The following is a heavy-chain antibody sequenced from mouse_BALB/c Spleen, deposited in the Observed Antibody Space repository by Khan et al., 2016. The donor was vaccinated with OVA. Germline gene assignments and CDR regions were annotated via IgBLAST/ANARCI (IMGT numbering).Heavy chain of an antibody. CDR1: GYTFTTYW. D-gene: IGHD2-1*01. J-gene: IGHJ3*01. V-gene: IGHV1-7*01. Sequence: VQLQQSGAELAQPGASVKMSCQTSGYTFTTYWMHWVKQRPGQGLEWIGYINPSTGYTEYNQRFKDKATLTTDKSSSTAYIQLSRLTSEDSAVYYCTRIGLYGILAYWGQGTLVTVSA. CDR3: TRIGLYGILAY. CDR2: INPSTGYT.